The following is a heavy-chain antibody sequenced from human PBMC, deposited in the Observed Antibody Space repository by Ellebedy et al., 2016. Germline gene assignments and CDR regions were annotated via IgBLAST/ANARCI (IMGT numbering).Heavy chain of an antibody. CDR1: GFTFDDYA. CDR2: IRAKAYGGTP. CDR3: TRFNFGLQRYFDWFDL. V-gene: IGHV3-49*03. Sequence: GESLKISXTASGFTFDDYAMSWFRQAPGKGLEWVGFIRAKAYGGTPEYAASVEGRFTISRDDSKGIAYLQMNSLRTEDTAVHYCTRFNFGLQRYFDWFDLWGQGTLVTVSS. D-gene: IGHD3-9*01. J-gene: IGHJ5*02.